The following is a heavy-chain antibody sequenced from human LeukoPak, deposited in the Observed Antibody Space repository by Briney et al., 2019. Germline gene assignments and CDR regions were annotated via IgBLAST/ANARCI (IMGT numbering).Heavy chain of an antibody. V-gene: IGHV3-7*01. CDR1: GFTFSSYW. Sequence: PGGSLRLSCAASGFTFSSYWMSWVRQAPGKGLEWVANIKQDGSEKYYVDSVKGRFTISRDNSKNTLYLQMNSLRAEDTAVYYCARDFIVGVPATRDYWGQGTLVTVSS. D-gene: IGHD2-15*01. J-gene: IGHJ4*02. CDR2: IKQDGSEK. CDR3: ARDFIVGVPATRDY.